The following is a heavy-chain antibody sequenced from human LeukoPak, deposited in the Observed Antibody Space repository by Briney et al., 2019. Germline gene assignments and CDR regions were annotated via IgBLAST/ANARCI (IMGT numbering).Heavy chain of an antibody. CDR1: GFTFGDYA. J-gene: IGHJ4*02. D-gene: IGHD3-16*01. V-gene: IGHV3-49*03. Sequence: GGSLRLSCTASGFTFGDYAMSWFRQAPGKGLEWVSFIRSKVYGGTTEYAASVKGRFTISRDDSKSIAYLQMSSLKTEDTAMYYCARNGFGAPLLSSPPSYWGQGTLVTVSS. CDR3: ARNGFGAPLLSSPPSY. CDR2: IRSKVYGGTT.